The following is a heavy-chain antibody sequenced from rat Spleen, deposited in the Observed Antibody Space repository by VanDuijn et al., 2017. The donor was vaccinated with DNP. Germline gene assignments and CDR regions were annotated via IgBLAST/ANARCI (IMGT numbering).Heavy chain of an antibody. CDR3: ARRRLPYWYFDF. J-gene: IGHJ1*01. CDR2: INTGSGGT. Sequence: QIQLQQSGAELAKPGSSVKISCKASGYTFPTYYITWIKQTTGQGLDYIGYINTGSGGTHYNEKFKVKATLTVDKSSSTAFMQLSSLTPDDSAVYYCARRRLPYWYFDFWGPGTMVTVSS. V-gene: IGHV1-43*01. D-gene: IGHD1-4*01. CDR1: GYTFPTYY.